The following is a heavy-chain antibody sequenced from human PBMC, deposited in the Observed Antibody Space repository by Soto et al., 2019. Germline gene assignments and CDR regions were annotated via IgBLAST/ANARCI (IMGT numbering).Heavy chain of an antibody. J-gene: IGHJ3*02. CDR2: IWYDGSNK. V-gene: IGHV3-33*01. CDR1: GFTFSSYG. CDR3: ARDQGSGWDDAFDI. D-gene: IGHD6-19*01. Sequence: GGPLRLSCAASGFTFSSYGMHWVRQAPGKGLEWVAVIWYDGSNKYYADSVKGRFTISRDNSKNTLYLQMNSLRAEDTAVYYCARDQGSGWDDAFDIWGQGTMVTVSS.